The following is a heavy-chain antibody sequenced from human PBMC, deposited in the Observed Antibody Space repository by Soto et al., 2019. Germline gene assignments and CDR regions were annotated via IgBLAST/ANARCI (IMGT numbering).Heavy chain of an antibody. CDR2: IYYSGST. J-gene: IGHJ4*02. CDR1: GGSISRYH. CDR3: ARGGRYSYELPDY. V-gene: IGHV4-59*01. D-gene: IGHD5-18*01. Sequence: SETLSLTCTVSGGSISRYHWSWIRQPPGKGLEWIGYIYYSGSTYYNPSLRSRVAISVDTSKNQFSLKVSSVTAADTALYYCARGGRYSYELPDYWGQGTLVTVSS.